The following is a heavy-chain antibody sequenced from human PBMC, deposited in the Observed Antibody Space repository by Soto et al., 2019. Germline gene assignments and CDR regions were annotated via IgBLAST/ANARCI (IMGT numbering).Heavy chain of an antibody. J-gene: IGHJ6*02. Sequence: QVQLVQSGAEVKKPGSSVKVSCKASGGTFSSYAISWVRQAPGQGLEWMGGIIPIFGTANYAQKFQGRVTMSADESTSTAYMELSSLRAEDTAVFYCAGNNNVLTGSYYYGMDVWGQGTTVTVSS. CDR1: GGTFSSYA. CDR3: AGNNNVLTGSYYYGMDV. CDR2: IIPIFGTA. V-gene: IGHV1-69*12. D-gene: IGHD3-9*01.